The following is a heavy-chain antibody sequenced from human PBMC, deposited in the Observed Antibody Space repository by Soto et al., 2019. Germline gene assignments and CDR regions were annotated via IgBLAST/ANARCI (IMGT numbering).Heavy chain of an antibody. D-gene: IGHD4-17*01. J-gene: IGHJ4*02. CDR2: ISWNSGSI. V-gene: IGHV3-9*01. CDR1: GFTFDDYA. Sequence: EVQLVESGGGLVQPGRSLRLSCAASGFTFDDYAMHLVRQAPGKGLEWVSGISWNSGSIGYADSVKGRFTITRDNAKNSLYLQMNSLRAEDTDMYYGAKEILPFTTVVTPPDDWGQGTLVTVSS. CDR3: AKEILPFTTVVTPPDD.